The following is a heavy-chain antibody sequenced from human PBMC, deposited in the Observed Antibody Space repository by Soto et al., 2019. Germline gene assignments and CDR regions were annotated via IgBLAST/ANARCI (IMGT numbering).Heavy chain of an antibody. Sequence: EVQLVESGGGLVQPGGSLRLSCAASGFTFSSYWMSWVRQAPGKGLEWVAIIKQDGSEKYYVDSVKGRFTISRDNAKNSLYLQMNSLRAEDTAVYYCARADGCSGGSCYSYGWFDPWGQGTLVTVSS. J-gene: IGHJ5*02. CDR2: IKQDGSEK. CDR1: GFTFSSYW. D-gene: IGHD2-15*01. CDR3: ARADGCSGGSCYSYGWFDP. V-gene: IGHV3-7*01.